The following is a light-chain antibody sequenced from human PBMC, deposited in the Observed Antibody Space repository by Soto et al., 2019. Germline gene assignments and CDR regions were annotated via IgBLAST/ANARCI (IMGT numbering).Light chain of an antibody. CDR1: QSISSW. Sequence: DIQMTQSPSTLSASVGDRVTITCRASQSISSWLDWYQKKKGKAPKLLIYKASSLESGVPSRLSGSGYGTELTLTISSLKNDDFETYYCQQYNSYPRTFGHGTKVDIK. V-gene: IGKV1-5*03. CDR3: QQYNSYPRT. J-gene: IGKJ1*01. CDR2: KAS.